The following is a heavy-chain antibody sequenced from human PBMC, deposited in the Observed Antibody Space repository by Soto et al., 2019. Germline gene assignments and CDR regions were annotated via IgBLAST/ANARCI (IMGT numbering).Heavy chain of an antibody. Sequence: GPTLVNPTQTLTLTCTVSVFSLSTSGMCVSWIGQPPGKALEWLALIDWDDDKYYSTSLKTSLTISKDTSKNQGVLTMTNMDPVDTATYYCARKVVNCSSPSWWDWFDPWGKGTLVTVSS. CDR2: IDWDDDK. D-gene: IGHD2-2*01. J-gene: IGHJ5*02. V-gene: IGHV2-70*01. CDR1: VFSLSTSGMC. CDR3: ARKVVNCSSPSWWDWFDP.